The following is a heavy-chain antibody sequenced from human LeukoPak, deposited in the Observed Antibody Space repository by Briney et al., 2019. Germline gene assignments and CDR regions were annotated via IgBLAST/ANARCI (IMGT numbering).Heavy chain of an antibody. CDR1: GGSISSSSYY. CDR3: ARGDSSGFIDAFDV. Sequence: SETLSLTCTVSGGSISSSSYYWGWIRQPPGKGLEWIGSIYYSGSTYYNPSLKSRVTISVDTSKNQFSLKLTSVTAADTAVYYCARGDSSGFIDAFDVWGQGTMVTVSS. D-gene: IGHD3-22*01. J-gene: IGHJ3*01. V-gene: IGHV4-39*07. CDR2: IYYSGST.